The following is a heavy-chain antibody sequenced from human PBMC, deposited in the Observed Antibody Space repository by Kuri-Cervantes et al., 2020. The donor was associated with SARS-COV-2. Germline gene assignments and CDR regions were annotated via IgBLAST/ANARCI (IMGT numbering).Heavy chain of an antibody. J-gene: IGHJ4*02. CDR2: IYHSGST. CDR3: ARALTGEVDDY. Sequence: SQTLSLTCAVSGYSISSGYYWGWIRPPPGKGLEWIGSIYHSGSTYYNPSLKSRVTISVDTSKNQFSLKLSSVTAADTAVYYCARALTGEVDDYWGQGTLVTVSS. V-gene: IGHV4-38-2*01. CDR1: GYSISSGYY. D-gene: IGHD3-10*01.